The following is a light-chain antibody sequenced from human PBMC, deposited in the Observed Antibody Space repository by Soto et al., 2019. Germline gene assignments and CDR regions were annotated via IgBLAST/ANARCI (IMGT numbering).Light chain of an antibody. Sequence: QSALTQPASVSGSPGQSITISCIGTTRDVGRYSLVSWYQQHPGKAPKIIIYEGNKRPSGVSNRFSGSKSGNTASLTISGLQAEDEAEYYCCSYAGTSSWLFGGGTKLTVL. V-gene: IGLV2-23*01. CDR1: TRDVGRYSL. CDR3: CSYAGTSSWL. CDR2: EGN. J-gene: IGLJ3*02.